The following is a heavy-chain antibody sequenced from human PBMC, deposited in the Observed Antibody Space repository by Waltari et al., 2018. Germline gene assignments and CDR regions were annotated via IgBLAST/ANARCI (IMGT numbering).Heavy chain of an antibody. V-gene: IGHV1-69-2*01. J-gene: IGHJ4*02. CDR1: GYSFTDYY. D-gene: IGHD3-22*01. Sequence: EVQLVQSGAEVKKPGATVKISCKASGYSFTDYYMHWVRQAPGRGLGWLGRVDPQDGETIYAGKFQGRVSITTDTSTDTTYMELSSLISEDTAVYHCARDLIYGSDYYNLPLDWGQGTQVTVSS. CDR3: ARDLIYGSDYYNLPLD. CDR2: VDPQDGET.